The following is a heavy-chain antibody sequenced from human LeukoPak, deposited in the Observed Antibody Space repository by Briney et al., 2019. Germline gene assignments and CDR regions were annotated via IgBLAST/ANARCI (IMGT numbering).Heavy chain of an antibody. V-gene: IGHV1-69*13. Sequence: SVKVSCRASGGTFTNYTISWVRQAPGQGLEWMGGSIPIFGTANYAQKFQGRVTITADESTSTAYMELNSLRSKDTAVYYCARDRRWRPRESPFFDSWGQGTLVTVSS. CDR3: ARDRRWRPRESPFFDS. CDR1: GGTFTNYT. CDR2: SIPIFGTA. J-gene: IGHJ4*02. D-gene: IGHD5-24*01.